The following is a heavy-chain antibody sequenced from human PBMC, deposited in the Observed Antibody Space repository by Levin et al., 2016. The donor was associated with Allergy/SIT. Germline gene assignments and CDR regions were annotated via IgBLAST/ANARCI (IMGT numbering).Heavy chain of an antibody. CDR3: AKAVGYSSTRYREFDS. CDR2: LSGSGGSA. J-gene: IGHJ4*02. D-gene: IGHD6-13*01. Sequence: GESLKISCAASGFSFSDYAMSWVRQAQGKGLEWVSVLSGSGGSANYADSVKGRFTISRDNSDNTLYLQMNSLRAEDTAVYYCAKAVGYSSTRYREFDSWGQGTLVTVSS. V-gene: IGHV3-23*01. CDR1: GFSFSDYA.